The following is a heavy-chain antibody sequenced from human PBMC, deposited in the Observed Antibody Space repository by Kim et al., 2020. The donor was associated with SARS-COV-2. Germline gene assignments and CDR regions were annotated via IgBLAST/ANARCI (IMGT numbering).Heavy chain of an antibody. Sequence: GGSLRLSCAASGFTFSSYAMSWVRQAPGKGLEWVSAISGSGGSTYYADSVKGRFTISRDNSKNTLYLQMNSLRAEDTAVYYCAKDLWGMLEGEDAFDIWGQGTMVTVSS. CDR2: ISGSGGST. J-gene: IGHJ3*02. V-gene: IGHV3-23*01. CDR1: GFTFSSYA. D-gene: IGHD3-16*01. CDR3: AKDLWGMLEGEDAFDI.